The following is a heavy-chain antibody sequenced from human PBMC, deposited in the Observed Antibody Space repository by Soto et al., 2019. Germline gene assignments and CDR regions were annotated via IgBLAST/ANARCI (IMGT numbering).Heavy chain of an antibody. CDR2: ISYDGNNK. CDR3: ARAGCDGGSCYTLVGLRYGMDV. V-gene: IGHV3-30-3*01. Sequence: QVQLVESGGGVVQPGRSLRLSCAASGFTFSSYAMYWVRQAPGKGLEWVAVISYDGNNKHYADSVKGRFTISRDNSKNTLYLQMNSLRAEDTAVYSCARAGCDGGSCYTLVGLRYGMDVWGQGTTVTVSS. D-gene: IGHD2-15*01. CDR1: GFTFSSYA. J-gene: IGHJ6*02.